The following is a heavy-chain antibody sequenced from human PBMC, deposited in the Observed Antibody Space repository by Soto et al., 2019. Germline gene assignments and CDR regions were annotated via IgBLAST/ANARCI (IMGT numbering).Heavy chain of an antibody. D-gene: IGHD1-26*01. CDR1: GFTFSSFG. J-gene: IGHJ6*02. CDR2: ISFDGSKK. CDR3: AKDSMGDYYGMDV. Sequence: WGSLRLSCAASGFTFSSFGMHWVRQAPGKGLEWVAVISFDGSKKYYADSVKGRFTISRDNSNNTLFLQVNSLRAEDTAVYYCAKDSMGDYYGMDVWGQGTTVTVSS. V-gene: IGHV3-30*18.